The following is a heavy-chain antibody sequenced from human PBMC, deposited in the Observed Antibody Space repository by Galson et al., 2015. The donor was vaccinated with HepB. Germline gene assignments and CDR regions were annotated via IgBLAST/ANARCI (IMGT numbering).Heavy chain of an antibody. Sequence: SLRLSCAASGFTFSSYGMHWVRQAPGKGLEWVAVISYDGSNKYYADSVKGRFTISRDNSKNTLYLQMNSLRAEDTAVYYCAKDTVSYDSSGSSDYWGQGTLVTVSS. CDR3: AKDTVSYDSSGSSDY. D-gene: IGHD3-22*01. CDR1: GFTFSSYG. J-gene: IGHJ4*02. CDR2: ISYDGSNK. V-gene: IGHV3-30*18.